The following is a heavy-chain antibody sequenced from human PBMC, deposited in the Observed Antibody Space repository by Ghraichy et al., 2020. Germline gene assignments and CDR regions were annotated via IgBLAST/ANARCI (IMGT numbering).Heavy chain of an antibody. CDR2: ISGYNGNT. D-gene: IGHD3-22*01. CDR3: ARNPFDSSGFPEYYFDY. Sequence: ASVKVSCKTSGYTFTGYYVTWVRQAPGQGLEWMGWISGYNGNTKYAQKFKGRFTMTTETSTGTVYMELGSLRSDDTAVYFCARNPFDSSGFPEYYFDYWGQGTLVTVSS. J-gene: IGHJ4*02. V-gene: IGHV1-18*04. CDR1: GYTFTGYY.